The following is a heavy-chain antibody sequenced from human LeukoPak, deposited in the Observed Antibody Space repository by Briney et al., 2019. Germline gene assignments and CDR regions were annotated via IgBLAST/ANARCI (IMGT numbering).Heavy chain of an antibody. D-gene: IGHD4-17*01. CDR1: GYSFSIYG. CDR3: ARCGAAVTTHFSH. J-gene: IGHJ4*02. CDR2: ISASDGTT. Sequence: ASVKVSCKASGYSFSIYGITWAQQAPGQGLEYLGWISASDGTTNYAQKVQDRVTMTTDTSTSTAYLELRSLRSEDTAVYYCARCGAAVTTHFSHWGQGTLVTVSS. V-gene: IGHV1-18*01.